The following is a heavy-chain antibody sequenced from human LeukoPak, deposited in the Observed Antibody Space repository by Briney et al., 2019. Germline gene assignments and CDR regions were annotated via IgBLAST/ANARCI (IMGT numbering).Heavy chain of an antibody. D-gene: IGHD3-22*01. J-gene: IGHJ2*01. CDR2: ISGYNGNT. Sequence: ASVKVSCKASGYTFTSYGISWVRQAPGQGLEWMGWISGYNGNTNYAQMLQGRVTMTRNASISTAYMELSSLRSEDTAVYYCAIGRRYYDSSGYYDYWYFDLWGRGTLVTVSS. CDR3: AIGRRYYDSSGYYDYWYFDL. CDR1: GYTFTSYG. V-gene: IGHV1-18*01.